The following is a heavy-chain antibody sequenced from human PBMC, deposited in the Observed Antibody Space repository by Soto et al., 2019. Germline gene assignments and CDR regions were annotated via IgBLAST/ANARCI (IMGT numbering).Heavy chain of an antibody. CDR1: GVTFNDYD. V-gene: IGHV3-11*01. J-gene: IGHJ4*02. CDR2: ISSSGSTI. Sequence: SPKLARAASGVTFNDYDRSWLRKDQGKGLEWGSYISSSGSTIYYADSLKVRFTISRDKTKNSLYLQINSLSFEDTAEYYFARDSGYTGVFDYWGQGTLLTVSS. CDR3: ARDSGYTGVFDY. D-gene: IGHD5-12*01.